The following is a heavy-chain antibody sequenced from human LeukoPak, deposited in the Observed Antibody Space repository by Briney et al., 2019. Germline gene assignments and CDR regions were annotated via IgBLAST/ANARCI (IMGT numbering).Heavy chain of an antibody. D-gene: IGHD1-26*01. CDR2: ISRSGTAI. J-gene: IGHJ4*02. CDR1: EFTFSTYE. CDR3: ARRRYSGSSQHFDY. V-gene: IGHV3-48*03. Sequence: GGSLRLSCAASEFTFSTYEMNWVRQAPGKGLEWVSYISRSGTAIYYADSVKGRFTISRDNAKNPLYLQMNSLRAEDTAVYYCARRRYSGSSQHFDYWGQGTLVTVSS.